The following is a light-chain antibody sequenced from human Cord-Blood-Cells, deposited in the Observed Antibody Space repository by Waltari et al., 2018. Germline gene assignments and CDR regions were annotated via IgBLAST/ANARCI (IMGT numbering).Light chain of an antibody. CDR2: DAS. CDR3: QQRSNWWT. J-gene: IGKJ1*01. Sequence: EIVLTQSPATLSLSPGERATLSCRASQSVSSYFAWYQQKPGQAPRLLIYDASNRATGIPARFSGSGSETDFTLTISSLEPEDFAVYYCQQRSNWWTFGQGTKVEIK. V-gene: IGKV3-11*01. CDR1: QSVSSY.